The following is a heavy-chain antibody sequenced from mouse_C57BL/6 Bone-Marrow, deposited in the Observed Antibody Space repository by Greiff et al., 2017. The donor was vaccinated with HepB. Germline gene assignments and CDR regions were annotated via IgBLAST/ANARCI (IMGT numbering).Heavy chain of an antibody. CDR3: GRAYYSNWGFAY. J-gene: IGHJ3*01. Sequence: VQLQQSGPGLVQPSQSLSITCTVSGFSLTSYGVHWVRQSPGKGLEWLGVIWSGGSTDYNAAFISRLSISKDNSKSQVFFKMNSLQADDTAIYYCGRAYYSNWGFAYWGQGTRVTVSA. CDR1: GFSLTSYG. D-gene: IGHD2-5*01. V-gene: IGHV2-2*01. CDR2: IWSGGST.